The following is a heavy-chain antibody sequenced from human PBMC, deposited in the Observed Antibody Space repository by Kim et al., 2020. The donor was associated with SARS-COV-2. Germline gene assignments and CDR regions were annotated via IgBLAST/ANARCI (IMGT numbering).Heavy chain of an antibody. CDR3: ARQGGHSRYYGMDV. V-gene: IGHV5-10-1*01. Sequence: SPSFQGHVTISADKSISTAYLQWSSLKASDTAMYYCARQGGHSRYYGMDVWGQGTTVTVSS. J-gene: IGHJ6*02. D-gene: IGHD3-16*01.